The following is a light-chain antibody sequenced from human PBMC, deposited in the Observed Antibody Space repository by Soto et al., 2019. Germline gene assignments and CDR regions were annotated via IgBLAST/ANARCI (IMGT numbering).Light chain of an antibody. CDR3: AAWDDSLSVL. Sequence: QAVVTQPPSASGTPGQRVTISCSGSSSNIGSNYVYWYQQLPGTAPKLLIYRNNQRPSGVPDRFSSSKSGTSASLAISGLRSEDEADYYCAAWDDSLSVLFGGGTKLTVL. J-gene: IGLJ2*01. V-gene: IGLV1-47*01. CDR1: SSNIGSNY. CDR2: RNN.